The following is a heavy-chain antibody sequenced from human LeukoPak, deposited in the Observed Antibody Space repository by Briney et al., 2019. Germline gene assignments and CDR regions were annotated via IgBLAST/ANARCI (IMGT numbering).Heavy chain of an antibody. D-gene: IGHD2/OR15-2a*01. CDR2: IYPGDSDT. V-gene: IGHV5-51*01. CDR1: GYSFIHYW. J-gene: IGHJ4*02. CDR3: ARRNSQIGDY. Sequence: GESLQISCKGAGYSFIHYWIAWVRQLPGKGLEWMGIIYPGDSDTRYSPSFQGQVTISADKSISTAYLQWNSLKASDTAMYYCARRNSQIGDYWGQGTLVTVSS.